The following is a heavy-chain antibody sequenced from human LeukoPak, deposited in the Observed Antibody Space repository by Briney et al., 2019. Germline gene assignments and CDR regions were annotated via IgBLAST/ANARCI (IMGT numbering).Heavy chain of an antibody. D-gene: IGHD3-22*01. CDR1: GGTFSSYA. J-gene: IGHJ3*02. Sequence: ASVKVSCKASGGTFSSYAISWVRQAPGQGLEWMGWISAYNGNTNYAQKLQGRVTMTTDTSTSTAYMELRSLRSDDTAVYYCASLTTADAFDIWGQGTMVTVSS. CDR2: ISAYNGNT. V-gene: IGHV1-18*01. CDR3: ASLTTADAFDI.